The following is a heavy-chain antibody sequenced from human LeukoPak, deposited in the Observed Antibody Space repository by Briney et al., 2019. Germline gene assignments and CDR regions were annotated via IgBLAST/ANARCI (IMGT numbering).Heavy chain of an antibody. CDR1: GGSFSGYY. V-gene: IGHV4-34*01. CDR2: INHSGST. Sequence: PSETLSLTCAVYGGSFSGYYWSWIRQPPGKGLEWIGEINHSGSTNYNPSLKSRVTISVDTSKNHFSLKLSSVTAADTAVYYCARRLKGAGNTRDPWFDPWGQGTLVTVSS. CDR3: ARRLKGAGNTRDPWFDP. J-gene: IGHJ5*02. D-gene: IGHD5-24*01.